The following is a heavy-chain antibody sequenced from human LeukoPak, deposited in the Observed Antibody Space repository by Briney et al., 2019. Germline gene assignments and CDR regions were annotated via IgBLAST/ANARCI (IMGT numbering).Heavy chain of an antibody. CDR1: GYSFTYW. V-gene: IGHV5-51*01. D-gene: IGHD4-17*01. J-gene: IGHJ4*02. Sequence: GESLKISCKGSGYSFTYWIGWVREMPGKGLEWMGIIYSGDSHTKYSPSFQGRVTISADKSISTAYLQWSSLEASDTAMYYCASARHGDYVWDYWGQGTLVTVSS. CDR2: IYSGDSHT. CDR3: ASARHGDYVWDY.